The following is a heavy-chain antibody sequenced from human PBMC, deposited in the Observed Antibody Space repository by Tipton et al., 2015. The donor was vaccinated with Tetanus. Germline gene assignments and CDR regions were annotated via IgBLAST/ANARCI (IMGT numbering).Heavy chain of an antibody. CDR2: IYYRGST. V-gene: IGHV4-39*01. D-gene: IGHD3-22*01. CDR3: ARQDTLNYYYVGYFHD. CDR1: GSSITSTTHY. J-gene: IGHJ1*01. Sequence: TLSLTCTVSGSSITSTTHYWGWIRQAPGKGLEWIGIIYYRGSTYYNASLRSRVTISVDTSKNQFSLQLRSVTAADTAVYYCARQDTLNYYYVGYFHDWGQGTLVTVSS.